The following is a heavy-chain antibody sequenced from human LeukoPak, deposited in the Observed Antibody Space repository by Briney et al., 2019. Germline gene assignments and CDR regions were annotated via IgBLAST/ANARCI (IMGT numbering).Heavy chain of an antibody. CDR1: GYSISSGYY. CDR2: IYHSGST. J-gene: IGHJ4*02. V-gene: IGHV4-38-2*01. D-gene: IGHD1-26*01. Sequence: TSETLSLTCAVSGYSISSGYYWGWIRQPPGKGLEWIGSIYHSGSTYYNPSLKSRVTISVDTSKNQFSLKLSSVTAADTAVYYCARSIVGATTEFDYWGQGTLVTVSS. CDR3: ARSIVGATTEFDY.